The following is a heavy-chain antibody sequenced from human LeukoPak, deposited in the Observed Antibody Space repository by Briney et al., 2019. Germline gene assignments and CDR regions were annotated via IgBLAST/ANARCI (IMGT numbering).Heavy chain of an antibody. J-gene: IGHJ4*02. V-gene: IGHV1-69*13. D-gene: IGHD3-9*01. CDR3: ARGPLWDYDILTGYYTPPDY. Sequence: SVKVSCKASGGTFSSYAISWVRQAPGQGLEWMGGIIPIFGTANYAQKFQGRVTITADESTSTAYMELSSLRSEDTAVYYCARGPLWDYDILTGYYTPPDYWGQGTLVTVSS. CDR2: IIPIFGTA. CDR1: GGTFSSYA.